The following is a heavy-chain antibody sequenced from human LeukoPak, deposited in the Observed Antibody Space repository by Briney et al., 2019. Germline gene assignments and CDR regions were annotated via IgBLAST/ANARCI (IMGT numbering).Heavy chain of an antibody. Sequence: SETLSLTCTVSGGSISSYYWSWIRQPAGKGLEWIGYIYHSGSTYYNPSLKSRVTISVDRSKNQFSLKLSSVTAADTAVYYCARGAHDAFDIWGQGTMVTVSS. CDR1: GGSISSYY. J-gene: IGHJ3*02. CDR3: ARGAHDAFDI. V-gene: IGHV4-59*12. CDR2: IYHSGST.